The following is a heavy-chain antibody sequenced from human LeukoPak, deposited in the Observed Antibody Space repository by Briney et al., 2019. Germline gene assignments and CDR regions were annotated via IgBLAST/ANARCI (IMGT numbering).Heavy chain of an antibody. D-gene: IGHD6-19*01. CDR3: ARDGGGQCDY. CDR2: IKEDGSEE. V-gene: IGHV3-7*01. J-gene: IGHJ4*02. CDR1: GFTFSSFW. Sequence: GGSLRLSCAASGFTFSSFWMSWVRQAPGKGLELVANIKEDGSEEYHVDSMRGRFTISRDNAKNSLYLQMNSLEAEDTAVYYCARDGGGQCDYWGQGTLVTVSS.